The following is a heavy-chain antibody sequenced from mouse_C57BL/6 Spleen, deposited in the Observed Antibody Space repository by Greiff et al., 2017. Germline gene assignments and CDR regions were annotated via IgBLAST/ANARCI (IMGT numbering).Heavy chain of an antibody. CDR1: GYSFTSYY. V-gene: IGHV1-66*01. CDR2: IYPGSGNT. CDR3: PYGSSPYYFDY. J-gene: IGHJ2*01. D-gene: IGHD1-1*01. Sequence: QVQLQQSGPELVKPGASVKISCKASGYSFTSYYIHWVKQRPGQGLEWIGWIYPGSGNTKYNEKFKGKATLTADTSSSTAYMQLSSLTSEDSAVYYCPYGSSPYYFDYWGQGTTLTVSS.